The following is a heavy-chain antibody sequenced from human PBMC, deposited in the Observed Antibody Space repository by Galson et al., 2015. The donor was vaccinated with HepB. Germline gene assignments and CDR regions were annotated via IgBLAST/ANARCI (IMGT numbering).Heavy chain of an antibody. CDR2: INPSGGST. CDR3: ASSPSRVTKGETDWYFDL. V-gene: IGHV1-46*01. D-gene: IGHD3-10*01. J-gene: IGHJ2*01. Sequence: SVKVSCKASGSTFTSYYMHWVRQAPGQGLEWMGIINPSGGSTSYAQKFQGRVTMTRDTSTSTVYMELSSLRSEDTAVYYCASSPSRVTKGETDWYFDLWGRGTLVTVSS. CDR1: GSTFTSYY.